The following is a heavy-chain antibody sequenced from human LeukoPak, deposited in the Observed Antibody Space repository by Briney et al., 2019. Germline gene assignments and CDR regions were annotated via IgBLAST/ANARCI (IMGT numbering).Heavy chain of an antibody. J-gene: IGHJ4*02. D-gene: IGHD4-17*01. CDR3: ARDLSVSVTTKTHGGYYFDY. CDR2: ISSSSSYT. Sequence: GGSLRLSCAASGFTFSDYYMSWIRQAPRKGLEWVSYISSSSSYTNYADSVKGRFTISRDNAKNSLYLQMNSLIAEDTAVYYCARDLSVSVTTKTHGGYYFDYWGQGTLVTVSS. V-gene: IGHV3-11*06. CDR1: GFTFSDYY.